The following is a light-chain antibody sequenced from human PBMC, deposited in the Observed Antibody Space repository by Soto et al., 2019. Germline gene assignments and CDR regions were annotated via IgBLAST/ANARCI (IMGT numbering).Light chain of an antibody. J-gene: IGLJ3*02. CDR3: SLSYSDVRV. Sequence: QAVVTLEPSLTVSPGGTVTLTCGSSTGAVTSSHYPYWFQQKPGQAPRALIYDTSNKHSWTPARFSGSLLGGKPALILSGAQPEDEADYYCSLSYSDVRVFGGGTKLTVL. CDR2: DTS. CDR1: TGAVTSSHY. V-gene: IGLV7-46*01.